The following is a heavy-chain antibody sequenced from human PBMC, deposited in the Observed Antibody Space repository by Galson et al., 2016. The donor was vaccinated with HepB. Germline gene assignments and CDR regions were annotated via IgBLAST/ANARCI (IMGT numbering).Heavy chain of an antibody. CDR1: GFSLSTSGVG. V-gene: IGHV2-5*01. CDR2: IYWNDDK. Sequence: PALVKPTQTLTLTCTFSGFSLSTSGVGVGWIRQSPGKALEWLALIYWNDDKRYSPSLNSRPTITKDTSKNQVVLTMTNMDPVDTATYDCAHRRPTHGDWEYWGQGTLVTDSS. D-gene: IGHD4-17*01. CDR3: AHRRPTHGDWEY. J-gene: IGHJ4*02.